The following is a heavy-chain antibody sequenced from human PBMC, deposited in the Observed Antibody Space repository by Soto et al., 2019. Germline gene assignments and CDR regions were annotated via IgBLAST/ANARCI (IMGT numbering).Heavy chain of an antibody. J-gene: IGHJ6*02. CDR1: GGSISISSYY. CDR3: ASPGYCSSTSCYNFSYYYGMDV. Sequence: ETLSLTCTVSGGSISISSYYWGWIRQPPGKGLEWIGSIYYSGSTYYNPSLKSRVTISVDTSKNQFSLKLSSVTAADTAVYYCASPGYCSSTSCYNFSYYYGMDVWGQGTTVTVSS. D-gene: IGHD2-2*02. V-gene: IGHV4-39*01. CDR2: IYYSGST.